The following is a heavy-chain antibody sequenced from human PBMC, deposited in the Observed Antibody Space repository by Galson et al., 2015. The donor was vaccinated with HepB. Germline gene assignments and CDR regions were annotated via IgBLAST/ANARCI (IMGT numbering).Heavy chain of an antibody. CDR2: IIPIFGTA. CDR1: GGTFSSYA. D-gene: IGHD3-3*01. V-gene: IGHV1-69*13. CDR3: ARGGFLEWFDAFDI. Sequence: SVKVSCKASGGTFSSYAISWVRQAPGQGLEWMGGIIPIFGTANYAQKFQGRVTITADESTSTAYMELSSLRSEDTAVYYCARGGFLEWFDAFDIWGQGTMVTVSS. J-gene: IGHJ3*02.